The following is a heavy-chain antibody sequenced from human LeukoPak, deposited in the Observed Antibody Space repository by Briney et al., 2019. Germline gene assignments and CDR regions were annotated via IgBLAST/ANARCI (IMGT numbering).Heavy chain of an antibody. V-gene: IGHV4-59*01. CDR2: IYYSGST. D-gene: IGHD4-17*01. J-gene: IGHJ6*03. Sequence: SETMSLTCTVSGGSISSYYWSWIRQPPGKGQEWIGYIYYSGSTNYNPSLKSRVTISVDTSKNQFSLKLSSVTAADTAVYYCASHDYGDDYYYYYMDVWGKGTTVTVSS. CDR1: GGSISSYY. CDR3: ASHDYGDDYYYYYMDV.